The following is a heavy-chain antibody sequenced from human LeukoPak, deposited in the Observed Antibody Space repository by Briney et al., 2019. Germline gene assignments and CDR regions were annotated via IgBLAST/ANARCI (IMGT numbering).Heavy chain of an antibody. J-gene: IGHJ4*02. Sequence: SVKVSCKASGGTFSSYAISWVRQAPGQGLEWMGRIIPILGIANYAQKFQGRVTITADKSTSTAYMELSSLRSEDTAVYYCAREPGYSGYDFSTPFNYWGQGTLVTVSS. V-gene: IGHV1-69*04. CDR1: GGTFSSYA. D-gene: IGHD5-12*01. CDR2: IIPILGIA. CDR3: AREPGYSGYDFSTPFNY.